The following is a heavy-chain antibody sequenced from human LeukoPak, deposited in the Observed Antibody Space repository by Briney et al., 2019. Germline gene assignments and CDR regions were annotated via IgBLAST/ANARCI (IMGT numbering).Heavy chain of an antibody. Sequence: ASVKVSCKASGYTFTSYGISWVRQAPGQGLEWVGWINTYNGNTNYAQKLQGRVTTTTDTSTSTAYMELRSLRSDDTAVYYCARVNNFHTLSSFDYWGQGTLVIVSS. J-gene: IGHJ4*02. D-gene: IGHD2/OR15-2a*01. CDR3: ARVNNFHTLSSFDY. CDR1: GYTFTSYG. CDR2: INTYNGNT. V-gene: IGHV1-18*01.